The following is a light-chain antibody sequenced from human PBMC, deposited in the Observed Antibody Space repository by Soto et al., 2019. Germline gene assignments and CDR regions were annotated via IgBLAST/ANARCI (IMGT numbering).Light chain of an antibody. Sequence: IVLTQSPATLSLSLGEIATLTFSASQSVSAGHLAWYQQKPGKAPKLLIYGASSRATGIPDRFSGSGSGTDFTLTISRLQPEDFAAYFCQQYGSSPLTFGRGTKVDIK. V-gene: IGKV3-20*01. CDR1: QSVSAGH. CDR2: GAS. CDR3: QQYGSSPLT. J-gene: IGKJ4*01.